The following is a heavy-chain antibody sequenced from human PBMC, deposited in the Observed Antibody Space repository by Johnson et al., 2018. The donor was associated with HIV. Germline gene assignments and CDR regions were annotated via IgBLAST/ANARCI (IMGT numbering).Heavy chain of an antibody. CDR3: ARGGSSGWSGFLAFDI. D-gene: IGHD6-19*01. CDR1: GFSFSDYD. CDR2: IGTAGDT. J-gene: IGHJ3*02. Sequence: VLLVESGGGLVQPGGSLRLSCAASGFSFSDYDMHWVRQLTGKSLEWVSAIGTAGDTFYPGSVTGRFTISRENPKNSLYLQMNSLRAGDTAIYYCARGGSSGWSGFLAFDIWGQGTMVTVSS. V-gene: IGHV3-13*01.